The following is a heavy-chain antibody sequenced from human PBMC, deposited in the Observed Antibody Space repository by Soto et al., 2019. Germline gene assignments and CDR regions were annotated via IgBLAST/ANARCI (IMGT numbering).Heavy chain of an antibody. D-gene: IGHD6-6*01. V-gene: IGHV1-69*01. J-gene: IGHJ6*02. Sequence: QVQLVQSGAEVKKPGSSVKVSCKASGGTFSSYAISWVRQAPGQGLEWMGGIIPIFGTANYAQKFQGRVTITADESTSTAYMELSSLRSEDTAVYYCARAGASIEARSWGDYYYGMDVWGQGTTVTVSS. CDR1: GGTFSSYA. CDR2: IIPIFGTA. CDR3: ARAGASIEARSWGDYYYGMDV.